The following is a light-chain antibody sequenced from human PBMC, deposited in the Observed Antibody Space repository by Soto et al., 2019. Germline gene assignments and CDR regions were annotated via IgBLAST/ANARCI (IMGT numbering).Light chain of an antibody. CDR2: EVS. CDR3: QQWNNHPYN. CDR1: QRAGTW. V-gene: IGKV1-5*03. J-gene: IGKJ2*01. Sequence: DLQLTQSPSTLSASVGDRVTITWRASQRAGTWVAWYQQKPGKAPTLLIYEVSKHHSVVPSRFGGSGSEAEFSLTMENLQADDFATYYCQQWNNHPYNFGPGTKVEIK.